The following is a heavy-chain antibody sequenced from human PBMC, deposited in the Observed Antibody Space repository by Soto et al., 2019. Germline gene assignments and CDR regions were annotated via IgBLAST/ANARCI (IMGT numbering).Heavy chain of an antibody. V-gene: IGHV3-11*01. J-gene: IGHJ6*03. CDR1: GFTFSDYY. D-gene: IGHD2-15*01. CDR3: ARLLGYCSGGSCYRYYYYMDV. CDR2: ISSSGSTI. Sequence: GGSLRLSCAASGFTFSDYYMSWIRQAPGKGLEWVSYISSSGSTIYYADSVKGRFTMSRYNAKNSLYLQMNSLRAEDTVVYYCARLLGYCSGGSCYRYYYYMDVWGKGTTVTVSS.